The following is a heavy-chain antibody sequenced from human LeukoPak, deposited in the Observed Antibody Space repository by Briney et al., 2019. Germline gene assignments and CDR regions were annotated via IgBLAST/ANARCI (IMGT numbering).Heavy chain of an antibody. Sequence: GESLRLSCAASGFCFSTYWMSWVRQAPGKGLEWVSYISSSGSTIYYADSVKGRFTISRDNAKNSLYLQMNSLRAEDTAVYYCARGDYYMDVWGKGTTVTISS. CDR1: GFCFSTYW. J-gene: IGHJ6*03. V-gene: IGHV3-48*04. CDR2: ISSSGSTI. CDR3: ARGDYYMDV.